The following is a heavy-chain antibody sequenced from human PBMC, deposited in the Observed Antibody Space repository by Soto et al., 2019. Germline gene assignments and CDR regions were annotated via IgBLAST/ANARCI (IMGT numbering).Heavy chain of an antibody. CDR1: GGSISSFY. CDR2: IYYSGST. D-gene: IGHD6-13*01. V-gene: IGHV4-59*01. J-gene: IGHJ6*03. CDR3: ARLLSSSWYEQRYYYCYMDV. Sequence: SETLSLTCTVSGGSISSFYWSWIRQPPGMGLEWIGYIYYSGSTNYNPSLKSRVTISVDTSKNQFSLKLSSVTAADTAVYYCARLLSSSWYEQRYYYCYMDVWGKGTTVT.